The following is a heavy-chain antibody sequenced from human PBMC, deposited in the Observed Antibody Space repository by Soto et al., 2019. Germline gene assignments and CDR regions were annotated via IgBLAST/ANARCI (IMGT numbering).Heavy chain of an antibody. CDR2: IYYSGST. Sequence: SETLSLTCTVSGGSISSSSYYWGWIRQPPGKGLEWIGSIYYSGSTYYNPSLKSRVTISVDTSKNQFSLKLSSVTAADMAVYYCATRTSGWYYPFDYWGQGTLVTVSS. CDR1: GGSISSSSYY. J-gene: IGHJ4*02. V-gene: IGHV4-39*01. D-gene: IGHD6-19*01. CDR3: ATRTSGWYYPFDY.